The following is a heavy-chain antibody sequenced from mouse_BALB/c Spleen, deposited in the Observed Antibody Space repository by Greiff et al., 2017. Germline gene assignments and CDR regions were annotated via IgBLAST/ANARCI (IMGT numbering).Heavy chain of an antibody. CDR3: ARAGYVYAMDY. V-gene: IGHV5-17*02. CDR1: GFTFSSFG. J-gene: IGHJ4*01. CDR2: ISSGSSTI. D-gene: IGHD2-2*01. Sequence: VQLQQSGGGLVQPGGSRKLSCAASGFTFSSFGMHWVRQAPEKGLEWVAYISSGSSTIYYADTVKGRFTISRDNPKNTLFLQMTSLRSEDTAMYYCARAGYVYAMDYWGQGTSVTVSS.